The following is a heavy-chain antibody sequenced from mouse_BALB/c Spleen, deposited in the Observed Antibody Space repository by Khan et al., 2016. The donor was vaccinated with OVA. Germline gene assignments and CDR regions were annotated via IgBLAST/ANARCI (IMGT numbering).Heavy chain of an antibody. CDR3: ARGNYYGYAMDY. Sequence: EVQLQESGPGLVKPSQSLSLTCTVTGYSITSNYAWNWIRQFPGNKLEWMGYISYSDSTSYNPSLKRRISITRDTSKNQFFLQLNSVTTEDTATYYCARGNYYGYAMDYWGQGTSVTVSS. D-gene: IGHD1-1*01. CDR1: GYSITSNYA. CDR2: ISYSDST. J-gene: IGHJ4*01. V-gene: IGHV3-2*02.